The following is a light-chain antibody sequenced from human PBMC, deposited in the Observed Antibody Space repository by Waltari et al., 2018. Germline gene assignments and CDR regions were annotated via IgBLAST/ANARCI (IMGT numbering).Light chain of an antibody. CDR3: SSFTTNTTRI. J-gene: IGLJ2*01. CDR1: SSDIGAYDY. V-gene: IGLV2-14*03. CDR2: DVN. Sequence: QPALTQPASVSESHGPSFTIPSTGTSSDIGAYDYVSWYQQHPGKAPKLLIYDVNTRPSGVSSRFSGSKFGNKAFLTISGLQAEDEADYYCSSFTTNTTRIFGGGTKLTVL.